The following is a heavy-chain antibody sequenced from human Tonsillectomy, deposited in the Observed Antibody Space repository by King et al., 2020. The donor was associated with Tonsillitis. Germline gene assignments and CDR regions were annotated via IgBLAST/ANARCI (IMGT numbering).Heavy chain of an antibody. CDR3: ARGAGAYWYFDL. CDR2: IVPIFGAA. Sequence: QLVPSGTEVKKPGSSVKVSYKASGGTFNSNAVSWVRQAPGQGLEWMGGIVPIFGAADYAQKFQDRVTITADESTSTTYMELSSLRSEDTAVYYCARGAGAYWYFDLWGRGTLVTVSS. D-gene: IGHD6-19*01. J-gene: IGHJ2*01. V-gene: IGHV1-69*12. CDR1: GGTFNSNA.